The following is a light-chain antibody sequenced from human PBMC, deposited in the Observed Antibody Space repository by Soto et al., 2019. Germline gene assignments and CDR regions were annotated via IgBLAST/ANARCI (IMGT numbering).Light chain of an antibody. CDR3: QRRSNWLT. CDR1: QSVSSY. J-gene: IGKJ4*01. Sequence: EIVLTQSPATLSLSPGERATLSCRASQSVSSYLAWYQQKPGQAPRLLIYDASNRAAGIPARFSGSGSGTDFTLTIRSLEPEEFAVYYCQRRSNWLTFGGGTKVEIK. V-gene: IGKV3-11*01. CDR2: DAS.